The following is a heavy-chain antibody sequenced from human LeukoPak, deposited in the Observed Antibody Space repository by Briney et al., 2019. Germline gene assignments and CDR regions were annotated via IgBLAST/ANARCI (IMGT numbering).Heavy chain of an antibody. CDR3: ARDYADYVGYFFFDY. CDR1: GFTFNNYA. Sequence: GGSLRLSCAASGFTFNNYAMNWVRQAPGKGLEWVSSISGGGETTYYADSAKGRFTISRDNSQNTLYLQMHSLRAEDTAVYYCARDYADYVGYFFFDYWGQGTLVTVSS. J-gene: IGHJ4*02. CDR2: ISGGGETT. D-gene: IGHD4-17*01. V-gene: IGHV3-23*01.